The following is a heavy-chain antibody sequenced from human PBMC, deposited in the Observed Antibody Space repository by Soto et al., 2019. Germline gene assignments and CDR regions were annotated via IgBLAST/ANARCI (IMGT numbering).Heavy chain of an antibody. J-gene: IGHJ1*01. CDR2: VNPSGGST. V-gene: IGHV1-46*02. CDR1: LYIFNAYS. D-gene: IGHD2-15*01. CDR3: AREENCSDGICYSEYFQR. Sequence: ASVKVSCQAYLYIFNAYSMHWLLQANGQVREWMGVVNPSGGSTNYAQKCQGRITMTRDTSTSTVHMDLSSLTSEETAVYYRAREENCSDGICYSEYFQRWGQGTLVPVSS.